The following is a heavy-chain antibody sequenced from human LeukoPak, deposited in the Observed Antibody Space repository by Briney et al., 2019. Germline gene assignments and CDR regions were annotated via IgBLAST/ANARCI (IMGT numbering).Heavy chain of an antibody. V-gene: IGHV3-23*01. J-gene: IGHJ4*02. CDR1: RFTFSSYA. CDR2: ISGSGGST. D-gene: IGHD5-18*01. Sequence: GGSLRLSCAASRFTFSSYAMSWVRQAPGKGLEWVSAISGSGGSTYYADSVKGRFTISRDNSRNTLYLQMNSLRAEDTAVYYCAKDLEDTAHPSYYFDYWGQGTLVTVSS. CDR3: AKDLEDTAHPSYYFDY.